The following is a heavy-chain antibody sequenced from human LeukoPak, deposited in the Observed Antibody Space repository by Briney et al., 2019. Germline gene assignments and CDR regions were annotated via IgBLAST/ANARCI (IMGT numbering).Heavy chain of an antibody. CDR1: GFTFSNYD. J-gene: IGHJ4*02. D-gene: IGHD3-22*01. V-gene: IGHV3-23*01. Sequence: GGSLRLSCAASGFTFSNYDINWVRQAPGKGLEWVSAISGSGGTTHYADSVKGRFTISRDNSKNTLSLQMNSLRAEDTAVYYCAKDGYYESSGYSYFDYWGQGTLVTVSS. CDR2: ISGSGGTT. CDR3: AKDGYYESSGYSYFDY.